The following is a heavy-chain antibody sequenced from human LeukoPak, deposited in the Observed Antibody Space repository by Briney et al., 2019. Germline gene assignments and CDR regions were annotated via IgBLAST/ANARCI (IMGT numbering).Heavy chain of an antibody. J-gene: IGHJ4*02. V-gene: IGHV4-39*07. CDR1: GGSISSGGYY. D-gene: IGHD5-18*01. CDR2: INHSGST. CDR3: ASTQRGYSYGYPGY. Sequence: SETLSLTCTVSGGSISSGGYYWSWIRQPPGKGLEWIGEINHSGSTNYNPSLKSRVTISVDTSKNQFSLKLSSVTAADTAVYYCASTQRGYSYGYPGYWGQGTLVTVSS.